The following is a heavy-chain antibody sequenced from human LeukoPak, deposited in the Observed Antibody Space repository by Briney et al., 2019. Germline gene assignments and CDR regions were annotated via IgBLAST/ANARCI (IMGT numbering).Heavy chain of an antibody. J-gene: IGHJ6*02. CDR3: ARVFRTAAGSYFYYYGMDV. D-gene: IGHD6-13*01. V-gene: IGHV4-61*01. CDR1: GGSVSSGSYY. Sequence: PSGTLSLTCAVSGGSVSSGSYYWSWIRQPPGKGLEWIGYMSYSGSTNYNPSLKSRVTISVDTSKNQFSLKLSSVTAADTAVYYCARVFRTAAGSYFYYYGMDVWGQGTTVTVSS. CDR2: MSYSGST.